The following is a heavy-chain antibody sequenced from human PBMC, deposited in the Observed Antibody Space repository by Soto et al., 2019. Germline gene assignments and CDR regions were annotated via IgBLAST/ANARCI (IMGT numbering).Heavy chain of an antibody. CDR3: ARGVIAAVFGP. Sequence: SETLSLTCTVSGGSISSYYWSWIRQPPGKGLEWIGYIYYSGSTNYNPSLKSRVTISVDTSKNQFSLKLSSVTAADTAVYYCARGVIAAVFGPWGQGTLVTVSS. D-gene: IGHD6-13*01. CDR2: IYYSGST. J-gene: IGHJ5*02. V-gene: IGHV4-59*01. CDR1: GGSISSYY.